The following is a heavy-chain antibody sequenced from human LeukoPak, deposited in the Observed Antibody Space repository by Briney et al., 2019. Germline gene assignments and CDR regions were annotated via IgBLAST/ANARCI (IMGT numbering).Heavy chain of an antibody. D-gene: IGHD6-13*01. V-gene: IGHV3-23*01. CDR3: AKDRYSSLDPDAFDI. Sequence: GGSLRLSCAASGFSFSSYAMSWVRQAPGKGLEWVSAISVSGGSTYYADSVKGRFTISRDNSKNTLYLQMNSLRAEDTAVYYCAKDRYSSLDPDAFDIWGQGTMVTVSS. CDR1: GFSFSSYA. J-gene: IGHJ3*02. CDR2: ISVSGGST.